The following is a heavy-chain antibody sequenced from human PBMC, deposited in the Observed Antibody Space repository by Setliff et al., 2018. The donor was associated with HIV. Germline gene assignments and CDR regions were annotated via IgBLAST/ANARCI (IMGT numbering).Heavy chain of an antibody. V-gene: IGHV3-48*01. CDR3: ARAAAAAGHYGMDV. D-gene: IGHD6-13*01. Sequence: PSETLSLTCTVSGGSISSHYWSWIRQPPGKGLEWVSYISITSSTIHYADSVKGRFTSSRDNARNSLYLQMNSLRAEDTAVYYCARAAAAAGHYGMDVWGQGTTVTVSS. CDR2: ISITSSTI. CDR1: GGSISSHY. J-gene: IGHJ6*02.